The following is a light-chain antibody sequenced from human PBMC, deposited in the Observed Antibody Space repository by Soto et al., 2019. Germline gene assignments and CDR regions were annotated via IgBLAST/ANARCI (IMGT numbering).Light chain of an antibody. J-gene: IGKJ4*01. Sequence: DLQMAQSPSSLSASAGDRVTITCRASQSISSYLHGYQQKPGQAPKLLIYAASRLQSGVPSRFSGSGSGTDFTLTISSLQPEDFATYYCQQSYSTPRTFGGGTKVEIK. CDR1: QSISSY. CDR2: AAS. V-gene: IGKV1-39*01. CDR3: QQSYSTPRT.